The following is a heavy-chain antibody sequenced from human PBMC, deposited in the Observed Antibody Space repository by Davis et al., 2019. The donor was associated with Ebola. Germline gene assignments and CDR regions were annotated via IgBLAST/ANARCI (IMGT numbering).Heavy chain of an antibody. CDR2: INHSGST. Sequence: SETLSLTCAVYGGSFSGYYWSWIRQPPGKGLEWIGEINHSGSTNYNPSLKSRVTISVDTSKNQFSLKLSSVTAADTAVYYCARQVGFGVVTFGGQGTLVTVSS. V-gene: IGHV4-34*01. J-gene: IGHJ4*02. CDR1: GGSFSGYY. CDR3: ARQVGFGVVTF. D-gene: IGHD3-3*01.